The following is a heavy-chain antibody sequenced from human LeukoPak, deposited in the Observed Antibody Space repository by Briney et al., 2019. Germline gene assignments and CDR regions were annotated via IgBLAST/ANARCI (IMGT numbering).Heavy chain of an antibody. CDR1: GFTFSSYA. Sequence: SGGSLRLSCAASGFTFSSYAMSWVRQAPGKGLEWVSAISGSGGSTYYADSVKGRFTISRDNAENTLYLQMNSLREEDTAIYYCARDWFHAIDYWGQGTLVTVSS. J-gene: IGHJ4*02. CDR2: ISGSGGST. V-gene: IGHV3-23*01. D-gene: IGHD2/OR15-2a*01. CDR3: ARDWFHAIDY.